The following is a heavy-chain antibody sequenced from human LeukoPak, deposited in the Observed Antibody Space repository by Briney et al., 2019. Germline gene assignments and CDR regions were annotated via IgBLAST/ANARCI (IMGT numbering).Heavy chain of an antibody. V-gene: IGHV1-18*01. J-gene: IGHJ4*02. CDR1: GYTFTTYG. CDR3: ARDRMDTGTYFDY. D-gene: IGHD5-18*01. Sequence: ASVKVSCKSSGYTFTTYGITWVRQAPGQGLKWMGWISTYNGNTHYAQKLQGRVTMTTDTSTSTAYMELRSLRSDDTAMYYCARDRMDTGTYFDYWGQGTLVTVSS. CDR2: ISTYNGNT.